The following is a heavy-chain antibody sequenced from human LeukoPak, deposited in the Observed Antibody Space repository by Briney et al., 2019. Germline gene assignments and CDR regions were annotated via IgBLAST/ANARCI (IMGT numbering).Heavy chain of an antibody. CDR2: ISGSGGST. D-gene: IGHD4-17*01. V-gene: IGHV3-23*01. CDR1: GFTFTSYT. J-gene: IGHJ4*02. Sequence: GGSLRLSCAASGFTFTSYTMNWVRQAPGKGLEWVSAISGSGGSTYYTDSVKGRFTISRDNSKNTLYLQMDSLRAEDTAVYYCAKVAYGDYFDYWGQGTLVTVSS. CDR3: AKVAYGDYFDY.